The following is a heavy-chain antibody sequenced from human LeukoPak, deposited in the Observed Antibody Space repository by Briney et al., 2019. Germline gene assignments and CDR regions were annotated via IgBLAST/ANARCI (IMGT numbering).Heavy chain of an antibody. Sequence: SETLSLTCSVSGGYISSYYWSWIRQPAGKGLESVGHISTSGSTNYNPSLKSRVTMSVDTSKNQFSLKLSSVTAADTAVYYCARVRYSDSSVLTRKRSYYFDYWGQGTLVTVSS. V-gene: IGHV4-4*07. CDR2: ISTSGST. CDR1: GGYISSYY. D-gene: IGHD3-22*01. J-gene: IGHJ4*02. CDR3: ARVRYSDSSVLTRKRSYYFDY.